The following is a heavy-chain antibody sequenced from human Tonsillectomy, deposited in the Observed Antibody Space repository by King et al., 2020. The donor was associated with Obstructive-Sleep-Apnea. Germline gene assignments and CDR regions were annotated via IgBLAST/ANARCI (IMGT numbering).Heavy chain of an antibody. CDR3: ARTPPYSANDHSPVEEGYFFAMDV. J-gene: IGHJ6*02. Sequence: VQLQESGPGLVKPSQTLSLTCSVSGDSISSGGHYWSWIRQHPGKGLEWIGSIYYIWSAYYNPSLKSRVTISIAPSESQFSLKLCSVTAADTAVYYCARTPPYSANDHSPVEEGYFFAMDVWGQGTTVTVSS. CDR1: GDSISSGGHY. CDR2: IYYIWSA. V-gene: IGHV4-31*03. D-gene: IGHD5-12*01.